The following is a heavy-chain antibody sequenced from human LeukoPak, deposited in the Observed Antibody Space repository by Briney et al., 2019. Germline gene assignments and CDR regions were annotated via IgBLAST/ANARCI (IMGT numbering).Heavy chain of an antibody. Sequence: PSETLSLTCAVYGGSFSGYYWSWIRQPPGQGMELIGEINHSGSTNYSPSLKSRVTISVDTSKNQFSLKLSSVTAEDTAVYYCASGGLPGDYWGQGTLVTASS. V-gene: IGHV4-34*01. D-gene: IGHD2-2*01. CDR2: INHSGST. J-gene: IGHJ4*02. CDR3: ASGGLPGDY. CDR1: GGSFSGYY.